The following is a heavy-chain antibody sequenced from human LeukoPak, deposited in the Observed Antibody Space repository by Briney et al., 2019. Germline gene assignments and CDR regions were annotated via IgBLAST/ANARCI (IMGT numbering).Heavy chain of an antibody. CDR3: AKADFDWLLGY. D-gene: IGHD3-9*01. J-gene: IGHJ4*02. Sequence: PGGSLRLSCTVSGFTVSSNSMSWVRQAPGKGLEWVSFIYSDNTHYSDSVKGRFTISRDNSKNTLYLQMNSLRAEDTAVYYCAKADFDWLLGYWGQGTLVTVSS. CDR2: IYSDNT. CDR1: GFTVSSNS. V-gene: IGHV3-53*01.